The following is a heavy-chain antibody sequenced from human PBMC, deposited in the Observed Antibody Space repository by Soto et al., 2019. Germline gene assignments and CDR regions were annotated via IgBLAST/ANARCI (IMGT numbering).Heavy chain of an antibody. J-gene: IGHJ6*02. D-gene: IGHD4-17*01. V-gene: IGHV4-30-4*01. Sequence: PSETLSLTCTVSGGSISIGDYYWSWIGQPPGKGLEWIGYIYYSGSTYYNPSLKSRVTISVDTSKNQFSLKLSSVTAADTAVYYCAREGGATVTTPSDYYYGMDVWGQGTTVTVFS. CDR1: GGSISIGDYY. CDR2: IYYSGST. CDR3: AREGGATVTTPSDYYYGMDV.